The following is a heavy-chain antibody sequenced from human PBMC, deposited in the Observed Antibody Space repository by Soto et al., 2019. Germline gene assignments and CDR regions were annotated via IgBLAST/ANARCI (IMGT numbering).Heavy chain of an antibody. D-gene: IGHD6-6*01. V-gene: IGHV3-30-3*01. Sequence: QVQLVESGGGVVQPGRSLRLSCAASGFTFSSYAMHWVRQAPGKGLEWVAVISYDGSNKYYADSVKGRFTISRDNSKNPLYLQRNSLRAEYTAVYYCARGIAARRVYYYYGMDVWGQGTTVTVSS. CDR2: ISYDGSNK. CDR3: ARGIAARRVYYYYGMDV. CDR1: GFTFSSYA. J-gene: IGHJ6*02.